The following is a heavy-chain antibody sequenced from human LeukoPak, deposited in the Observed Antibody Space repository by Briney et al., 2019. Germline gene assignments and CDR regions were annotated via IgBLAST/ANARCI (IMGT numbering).Heavy chain of an antibody. CDR3: ARDRRAYSGYDWLFDY. D-gene: IGHD5-12*01. Sequence: GGSLRLSCAASGFTFSNYAIHWVRQAPGKGLEWLAVIAYDASNELYADSVKGRFDLSRDNSKNTLYLQMNSLRTEDTAVYYCARDRRAYSGYDWLFDYWGQGILVAVSS. J-gene: IGHJ4*02. V-gene: IGHV3-30*09. CDR1: GFTFSNYA. CDR2: IAYDASNE.